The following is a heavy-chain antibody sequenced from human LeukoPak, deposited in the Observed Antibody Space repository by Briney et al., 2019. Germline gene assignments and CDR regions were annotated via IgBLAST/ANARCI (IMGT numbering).Heavy chain of an antibody. Sequence: PSETLSLTCAVSGGSISSGGYSWSWIRQPPGKGLEWIGYIYHSGSTYYNPSLKSRVTISVDRSKNQFSLKLSSVTAADTAVYYCARASGGSYPYYYYYGMDVWGQGTTVTVSS. D-gene: IGHD2-15*01. CDR3: ARASGGSYPYYYYYGMDV. J-gene: IGHJ6*02. V-gene: IGHV4-30-2*01. CDR2: IYHSGST. CDR1: GGSISSGGYS.